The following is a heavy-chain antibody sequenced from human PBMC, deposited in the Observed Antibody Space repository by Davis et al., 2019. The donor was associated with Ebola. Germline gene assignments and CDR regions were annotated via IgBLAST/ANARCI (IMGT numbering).Heavy chain of an antibody. CDR2: SRNKENRYST. Sequence: GESLKLSCAASGFAFSVYYMDWVRLTPGKGLEWVGLSRNKENRYSTEYAASVKGRFTISRDDSKNLLYLEMNSLRTEDTAVYYCVTENWYRFESWGQGTLVTVSS. J-gene: IGHJ4*02. V-gene: IGHV3-72*01. CDR1: GFAFSVYY. CDR3: VTENWYRFES. D-gene: IGHD1/OR15-1a*01.